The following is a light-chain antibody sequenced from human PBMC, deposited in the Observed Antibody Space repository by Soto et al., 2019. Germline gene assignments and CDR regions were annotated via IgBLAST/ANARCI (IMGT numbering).Light chain of an antibody. J-gene: IGKJ1*01. Sequence: DIQMTQSPSSLSASVGDRVTITCRASQGISHYLAWYQQKPGEVPKLLIYAASTLQSGVPSRFSGSGSGTDFTLTIGSLQPEDVATYYCQQYNSAPVWFGQGTKVEIK. CDR3: QQYNSAPVW. CDR1: QGISHY. CDR2: AAS. V-gene: IGKV1-27*01.